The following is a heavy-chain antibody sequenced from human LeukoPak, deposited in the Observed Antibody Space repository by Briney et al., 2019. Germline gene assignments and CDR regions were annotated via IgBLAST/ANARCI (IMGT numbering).Heavy chain of an antibody. V-gene: IGHV4-59*01. CDR2: IYYSGST. Sequence: PSETLSLTCTGSGGSISSYYWSWIRQPPGKGLDWIGYIYYSGSTNYNPSLKSRVTISVDTSKNQFSMKLSSVTAADTAVYYCARAIPYNWFDPWGQGTLVTVSS. CDR3: ARAIPYNWFDP. D-gene: IGHD2-2*02. J-gene: IGHJ5*02. CDR1: GGSISSYY.